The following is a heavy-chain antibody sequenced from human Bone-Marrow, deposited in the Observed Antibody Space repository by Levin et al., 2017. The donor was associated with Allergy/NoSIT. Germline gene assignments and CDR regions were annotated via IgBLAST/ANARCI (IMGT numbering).Heavy chain of an antibody. D-gene: IGHD2-2*01. J-gene: IGHJ5*02. CDR2: IWYDETNK. V-gene: IGHV3-33*01. CDR3: ARTRSSSAPFDP. Sequence: PGGSLRLSCVASGFTFSSYGMHWVRQAPGKGLEWVAVIWYDETNKFYTDSVKGRFTISRDNARTTLYLEVSSLGAEDTAMYYWARTRSSSAPFDPWGPGTLVTVAS. CDR1: GFTFSSYG.